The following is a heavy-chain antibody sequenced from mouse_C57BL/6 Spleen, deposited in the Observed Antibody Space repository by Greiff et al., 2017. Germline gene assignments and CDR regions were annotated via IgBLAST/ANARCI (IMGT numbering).Heavy chain of an antibody. CDR2: IYPRDGST. CDR1: GYTFTSYD. CDR3: ARSGYSNYGYYFDY. J-gene: IGHJ2*01. V-gene: IGHV1-85*01. Sequence: QVQLQQSGPELVKPGASVKLSCKASGYTFTSYDINWVKQRPGQGLAWIGWIYPRDGSTKYNEKFKGKATLTVDTTSSTAYMELHSRTSDDSAVYFCARSGYSNYGYYFDYWGQGTTLTVSS. D-gene: IGHD2-5*01.